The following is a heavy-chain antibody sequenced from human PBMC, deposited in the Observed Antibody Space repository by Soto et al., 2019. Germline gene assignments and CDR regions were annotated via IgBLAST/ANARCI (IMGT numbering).Heavy chain of an antibody. V-gene: IGHV3-21*01. Sequence: EVQLVESGGGLVKPGGSLRLSCAASGFTFSSYSMNWVRQAPGKGLEWVSSISSSSSYIYYADSVKGRFTISRDNAKNSLYLEMNSLRAEDTAVYYCARDGYYGSGSLGPWGQGTLVTVSS. CDR3: ARDGYYGSGSLGP. CDR2: ISSSSSYI. D-gene: IGHD3-10*01. CDR1: GFTFSSYS. J-gene: IGHJ5*02.